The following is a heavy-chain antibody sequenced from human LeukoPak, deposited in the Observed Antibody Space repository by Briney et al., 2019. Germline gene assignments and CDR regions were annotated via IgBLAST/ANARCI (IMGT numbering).Heavy chain of an antibody. CDR2: ISAYNGNT. J-gene: IGHJ6*02. CDR3: ARSLVVPAAISKLGYYYYGMDV. V-gene: IGHV1-18*01. CDR1: GYTFTSYG. D-gene: IGHD2-2*01. Sequence: ASVKVSCTASGYTFTSYGISWVRQAPGQGLEWMGWISAYNGNTNYAQKLQGRVTMTTDTSTSTAYMELRSLRSDDTAVYYCARSLVVPAAISKLGYYYYGMDVWGQGTTVTVSS.